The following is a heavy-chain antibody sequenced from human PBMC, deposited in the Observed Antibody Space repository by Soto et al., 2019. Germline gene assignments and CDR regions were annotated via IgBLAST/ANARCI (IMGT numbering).Heavy chain of an antibody. CDR1: GFTFSRYA. D-gene: IGHD4-17*01. Sequence: QVQLVESGGGMVQPGTSLRLSCAASGFTFSRYAMHWVRQAPGKGLEWVSLISYDGNNKYSADSVKGRFTISRDNSKNTLYLQMNSLRTEDTAVYYCARDARTTVTTRGVWYFALWGRGTLVTVSS. CDR3: ARDARTTVTTRGVWYFAL. CDR2: ISYDGNNK. V-gene: IGHV3-30*04. J-gene: IGHJ2*01.